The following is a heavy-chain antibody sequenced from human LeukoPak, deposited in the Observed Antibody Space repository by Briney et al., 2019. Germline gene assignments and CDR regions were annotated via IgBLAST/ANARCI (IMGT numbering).Heavy chain of an antibody. CDR1: GDSISSGNYY. V-gene: IGHV4-39*01. J-gene: IGHJ4*02. Sequence: SETLSLTCTVSGDSISSGNYYWGWIRQPPGKGLEWIGTIYYSGSTYYNPSLKSRVTISVDTSKNQFSLKLSSVTASDTAVYYCAKGYYYGSGSYDYWGQGTLVTVSS. CDR2: IYYSGST. CDR3: AKGYYYGSGSYDY. D-gene: IGHD3-10*01.